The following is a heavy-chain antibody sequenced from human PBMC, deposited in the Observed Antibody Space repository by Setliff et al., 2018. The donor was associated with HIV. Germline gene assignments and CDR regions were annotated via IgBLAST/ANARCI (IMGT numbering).Heavy chain of an antibody. D-gene: IGHD3-3*01. Sequence: SGPTLVNPTQTLSLTCTFSGLSLITSGVGVGWIRQPPGKALEWLALIYWNDDKRYSPSLKSRLTIRKDASKNQVVLTMTKMDPVDTGTYYCAHTTSFDFWTPGPMDVWGKGTTVTVSS. CDR2: IYWNDDK. CDR1: GLSLITSGVG. CDR3: AHTTSFDFWTPGPMDV. V-gene: IGHV2-5*01. J-gene: IGHJ6*03.